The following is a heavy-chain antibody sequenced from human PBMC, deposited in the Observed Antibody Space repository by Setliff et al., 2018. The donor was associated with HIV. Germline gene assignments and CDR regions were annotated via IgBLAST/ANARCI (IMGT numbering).Heavy chain of an antibody. Sequence: PSETLSLTCTVSGGSSSSSSLYWGWIRQPPGKGLEWIGNIYRSGSTNYNPSLKSRVTISLDTSKNQFSLKLTSVTAADTAVYYCARLSGDYYYFDYWGQGTLVTVSS. D-gene: IGHD2-21*02. CDR2: IYRSGST. V-gene: IGHV4-61*05. J-gene: IGHJ4*02. CDR3: ARLSGDYYYFDY. CDR1: GGSSSSSSLY.